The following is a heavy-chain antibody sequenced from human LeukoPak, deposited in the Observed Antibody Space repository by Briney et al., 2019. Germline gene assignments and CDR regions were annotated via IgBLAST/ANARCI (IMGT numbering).Heavy chain of an antibody. CDR2: IYYSGST. J-gene: IGHJ5*02. D-gene: IGHD3-22*01. V-gene: IGHV4-30-4*01. CDR1: GGSISSGDYY. Sequence: SQTLSLTCTVSGGSISSGDYYWSWIRQPPGKGLEWIGYIYYSGSTYYNPSLKSRVTISVDTSKNQFSLKLSSVTAADTAVYYCASLYYDSSGYHNSNWFDPWGRGTLVTVSS. CDR3: ASLYYDSSGYHNSNWFDP.